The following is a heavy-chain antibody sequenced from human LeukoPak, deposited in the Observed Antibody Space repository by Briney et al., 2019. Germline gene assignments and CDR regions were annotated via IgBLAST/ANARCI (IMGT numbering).Heavy chain of an antibody. D-gene: IGHD2-2*01. CDR1: GFTFDDYA. CDR3: VRGYCSGTSCLDY. Sequence: GGSLRLSCAASGFTFDDYAMHWVRQAPGKGLEWVSSISSSSSTLYYADSVRGRFTISRDNAEKSLYLQINSLRAEDTAVYYCVRGYCSGTSCLDYWGQGTLVSVSS. J-gene: IGHJ4*02. CDR2: ISSSSSTL. V-gene: IGHV3-48*04.